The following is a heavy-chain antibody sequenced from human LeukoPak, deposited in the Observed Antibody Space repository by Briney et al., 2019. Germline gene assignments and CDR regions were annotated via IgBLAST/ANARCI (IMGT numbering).Heavy chain of an antibody. D-gene: IGHD1-1*01. Sequence: SETLSLTCTVSGGSISSYYWSWIRQPAGKGLEWIGRIYTSGSTNYNPSLKSRVTMSVDTSKNQFSLKLSSVTAADTAVYYCARVPRGTGNDAFDIWGQGTMVTVSS. CDR2: IYTSGST. CDR3: ARVPRGTGNDAFDI. CDR1: GGSISSYY. V-gene: IGHV4-4*07. J-gene: IGHJ3*02.